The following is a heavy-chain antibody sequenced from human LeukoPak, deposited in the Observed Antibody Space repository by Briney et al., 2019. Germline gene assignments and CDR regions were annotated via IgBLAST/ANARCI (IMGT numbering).Heavy chain of an antibody. CDR1: GGSISSYH. Sequence: PSETLSLTCTVSGGSISSYHWSWIRQPPGKGLEWIGYIYYSGSTYYNPSLKSRVTISVDTSKNQFSLKLSSVTAADTAVYYCARDSGGDFWSGYLGPRNLDYWGQGTLVTVSS. J-gene: IGHJ4*02. D-gene: IGHD3-3*01. CDR2: IYYSGST. CDR3: ARDSGGDFWSGYLGPRNLDY. V-gene: IGHV4-30-4*01.